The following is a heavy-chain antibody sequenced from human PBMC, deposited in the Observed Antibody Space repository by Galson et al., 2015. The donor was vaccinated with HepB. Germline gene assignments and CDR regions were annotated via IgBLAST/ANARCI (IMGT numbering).Heavy chain of an antibody. V-gene: IGHV3-23*01. CDR2: ISGSGGST. CDR3: AKDNRFGELYPILFDY. J-gene: IGHJ4*02. Sequence: SLRLSCAASGFTFSSYAMSWVRQAPGKGLEWVSAISGSGGSTYYADSVKGRFTISRDNSKNTLYLQMNSLRAEDTAVYYCAKDNRFGELYPILFDYWGQGTLVTVSS. D-gene: IGHD3-10*01. CDR1: GFTFSSYA.